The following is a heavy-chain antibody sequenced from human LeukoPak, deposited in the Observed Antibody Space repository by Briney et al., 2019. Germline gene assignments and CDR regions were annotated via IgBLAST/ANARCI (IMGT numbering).Heavy chain of an antibody. D-gene: IGHD5-12*01. CDR1: GYTFTGYY. J-gene: IGHJ4*02. CDR2: INPNSGGT. CDR3: ASTRGYSGYDLDC. Sequence: GASVKVSCKASGYTFTGYYMHWVRQAPGQGLEWMGWINPNSGGTNYAQKFQGRVTMTRDTSISTAYMELSRLRSDDTAVYYCASTRGYSGYDLDCWGQGTLVTVSS. V-gene: IGHV1-2*02.